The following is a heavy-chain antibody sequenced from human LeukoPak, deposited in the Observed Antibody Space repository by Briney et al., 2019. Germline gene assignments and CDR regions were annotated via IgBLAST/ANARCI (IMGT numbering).Heavy chain of an antibody. Sequence: PGGSLRLSCAASGFTFSSYSMNWVRQAPGKGLEWVSSISSSSSYIYYADAVKGRFTISRDNAKNSLYLQMNSLRAEDTAVYYCARLAAQDAFDIWGQGTMVTVSS. CDR2: ISSSSSYI. J-gene: IGHJ3*02. D-gene: IGHD6-25*01. V-gene: IGHV3-21*01. CDR3: ARLAAQDAFDI. CDR1: GFTFSSYS.